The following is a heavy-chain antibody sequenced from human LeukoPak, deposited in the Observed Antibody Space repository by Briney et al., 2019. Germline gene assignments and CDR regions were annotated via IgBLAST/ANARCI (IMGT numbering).Heavy chain of an antibody. J-gene: IGHJ4*02. CDR1: GGSISSSNW. CDR3: ASGSGSYYPFDY. V-gene: IGHV4-4*02. Sequence: TSGTLSLTRAVSGGSISSSNWWSWVRQSPGRGLEWIGEIYHSGSTNYNPSLKSRVTISVDKSKNQFSLKLTSVTAADTAVYYCASGSGSYYPFDYWGQGTLVTVSS. CDR2: IYHSGST. D-gene: IGHD1-26*01.